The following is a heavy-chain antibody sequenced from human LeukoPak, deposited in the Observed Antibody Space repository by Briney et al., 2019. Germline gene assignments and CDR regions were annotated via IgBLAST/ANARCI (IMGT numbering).Heavy chain of an antibody. J-gene: IGHJ4*02. V-gene: IGHV3-21*01. CDR1: GLTSTGYS. CDR2: ISSSSSYI. CDR3: ARASGQWLVTFDY. Sequence: GGSLRLSCVVSGLTSTGYSMTWVRQAPGKGLKWVSSISSSSSYIYYADSVKGRFTISRDNAKNSLYLQMNSLRAEDTAVYYCARASGQWLVTFDYWGQGTLVTVSS. D-gene: IGHD6-19*01.